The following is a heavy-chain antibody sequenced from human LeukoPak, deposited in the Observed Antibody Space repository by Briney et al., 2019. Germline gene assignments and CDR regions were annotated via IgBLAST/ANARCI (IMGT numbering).Heavy chain of an antibody. V-gene: IGHV1-2*02. CDR3: ARESAVAKDFDH. CDR2: INPNSGGT. J-gene: IGHJ4*02. Sequence: EASVKVSCKASGYTFTAYYIHWVRQAPGQGLEWMGWINPNSGGTISAQKFQGRLTITRDTSLTTAYMELSRLRSDDTAVYYCARESAVAKDFDHWGQGTLVTVSS. D-gene: IGHD6-19*01. CDR1: GYTFTAYY.